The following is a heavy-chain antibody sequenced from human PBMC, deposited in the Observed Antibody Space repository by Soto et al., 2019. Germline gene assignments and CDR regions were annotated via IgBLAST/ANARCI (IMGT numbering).Heavy chain of an antibody. D-gene: IGHD3-10*01. Sequence: GESLQITFKGSGYSFTSYWIAWVRQMSGKGLEWMGIIYPGDSETRYSPSFQGQVLISADKSISTAYLQWSSLKASHTATYYCARRSDLPYAMDVWGQGTTVTVSS. CDR1: GYSFTSYW. CDR2: IYPGDSET. V-gene: IGHV5-51*01. J-gene: IGHJ6*02. CDR3: ARRSDLPYAMDV.